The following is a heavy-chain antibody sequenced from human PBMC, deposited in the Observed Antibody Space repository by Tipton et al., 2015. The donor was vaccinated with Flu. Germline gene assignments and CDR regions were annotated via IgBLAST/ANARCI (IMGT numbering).Heavy chain of an antibody. D-gene: IGHD4-23*01. Sequence: SLRLSCAASGFTFSNYNMNWVRQAPGKGLEWVSSIRSSSSNIYYADSVKGRFTISRDNAKNSLYLQMNSLRAEDTAVYYCARSGGDYGGNSGRFDYWGQGTLVTVSS. V-gene: IGHV3-21*01. CDR1: GFTFSNYN. J-gene: IGHJ4*02. CDR2: IRSSSSNI. CDR3: ARSGGDYGGNSGRFDY.